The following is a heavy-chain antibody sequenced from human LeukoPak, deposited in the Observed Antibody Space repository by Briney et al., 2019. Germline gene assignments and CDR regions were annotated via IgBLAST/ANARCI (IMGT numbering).Heavy chain of an antibody. J-gene: IGHJ4*02. D-gene: IGHD2-8*01. CDR3: ARDLGMHLDY. Sequence: SETLSLTCTVSGGSISSYYWGWIRQPPGKGLEWIGSIYYSGSTYYNPSLKSRVTISVDTSKNQFSLKLSSVTAADTAVYYCARDLGMHLDYWGQGTLVTVSS. CDR1: GGSISSYY. CDR2: IYYSGST. V-gene: IGHV4-39*07.